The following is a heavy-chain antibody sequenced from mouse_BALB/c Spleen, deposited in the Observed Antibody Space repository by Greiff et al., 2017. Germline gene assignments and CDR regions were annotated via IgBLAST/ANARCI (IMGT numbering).Heavy chain of an antibody. J-gene: IGHJ4*01. D-gene: IGHD1-3*01. CDR1: GFTFSSFG. Sequence: EVQGVESGGGLVQPGGSRKLSCAASGFTFSSFGMHWVRQAPEKGLEWVAYISSGSSNNYYADTVKGRFTISRDNPKNTLFLQMTSLRSEDTAMYYCTRSETSGAMAYWGQGTSVTVSS. V-gene: IGHV5-17*02. CDR3: TRSETSGAMAY. CDR2: ISSGSSNN.